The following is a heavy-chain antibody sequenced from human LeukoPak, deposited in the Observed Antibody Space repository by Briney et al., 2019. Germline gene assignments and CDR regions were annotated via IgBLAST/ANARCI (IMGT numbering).Heavy chain of an antibody. V-gene: IGHV4-38-2*02. CDR3: ARSPSGSSSRWFDP. CDR2: IYHSGST. D-gene: IGHD1-26*01. CDR1: GYSISSGYY. J-gene: IGHJ5*02. Sequence: SETLSLTCTVSGYSISSGYYWGWIRQPPGKGLEWIGSIYHSGSTYYNPSLKSRVTISVDTSKNQFSLKLSSVTAADTAVYYCARSPSGSSSRWFDPWGQGTLVTVSS.